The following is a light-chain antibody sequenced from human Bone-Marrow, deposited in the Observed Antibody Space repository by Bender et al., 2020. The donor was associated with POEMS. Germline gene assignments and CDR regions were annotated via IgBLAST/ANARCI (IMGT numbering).Light chain of an antibody. V-gene: IGLV3-1*01. CDR3: QAWDTYSVI. J-gene: IGLJ2*01. Sequence: SYEVTQPPSVSVSPGQTASITCSGDDLGDKYVAWYQQKSGQHPVLVIYQDTKRPSGIPERFSGSNSGNTATLTISGTQAMDEADYYCQAWDTYSVIFGGGTKLTVL. CDR1: DLGDKY. CDR2: QDT.